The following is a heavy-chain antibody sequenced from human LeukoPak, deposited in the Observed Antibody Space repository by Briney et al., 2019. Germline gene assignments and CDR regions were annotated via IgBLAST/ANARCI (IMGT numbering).Heavy chain of an antibody. CDR2: VRYDGNNP. J-gene: IGHJ4*02. CDR3: ARGSRYGDYPYYCDF. CDR1: GFTFSSYD. V-gene: IGHV3-33*08. D-gene: IGHD4-17*01. Sequence: GGSLRLSCAASGFTFSSYDMHWVRQAPGKGLDWVAVVRYDGNNPYYSASVKGRFTISRDNSKNTVLLQMNNLRLEDAAVYYCARGSRYGDYPYYCDFWGQGTLVTVSS.